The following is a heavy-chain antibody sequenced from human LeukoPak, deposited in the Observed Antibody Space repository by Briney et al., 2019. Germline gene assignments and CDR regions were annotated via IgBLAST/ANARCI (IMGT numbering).Heavy chain of an antibody. V-gene: IGHV4-59*12. CDR3: ARDSHSLDMATPGGFDP. Sequence: PSETLSLTCTVSGDSISSYFWSWIRHPPGKGLEWIGYVHSSGSNSYNPSLKTGVTISVDTSKTQFSLNLRSVTAADRSVYYCARDSHSLDMATPGGFDPWGQVTLVTVSS. D-gene: IGHD5-24*01. CDR1: GDSISSYF. J-gene: IGHJ5*02. CDR2: VHSSGSN.